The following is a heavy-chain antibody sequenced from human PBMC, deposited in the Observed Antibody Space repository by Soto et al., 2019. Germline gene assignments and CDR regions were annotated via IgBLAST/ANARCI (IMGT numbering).Heavy chain of an antibody. J-gene: IGHJ5*02. D-gene: IGHD3-3*01. V-gene: IGHV1-18*04. CDR1: ADTFTSYY. CDR3: AREPHEFWTSYWFDP. CDR2: ISAYDGKT. Sequence: ASVKVSCKAPADTFTSYYIHWVRQAPGQGLELMGWISAYDGKTTYAEKFQGRVTLTTDTSTSTAYMELRSLRSDDTAIYYCAREPHEFWTSYWFDPWGQGTPVTVSS.